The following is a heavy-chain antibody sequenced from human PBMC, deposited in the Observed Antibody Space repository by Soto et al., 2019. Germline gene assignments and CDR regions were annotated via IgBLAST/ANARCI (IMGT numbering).Heavy chain of an antibody. CDR1: GFFISSGNY. CDR3: ARARWYDAFDV. Sequence: TSETLSLTCAVSGFFISSGNYWGWIRKPPGKGLEWIGSIFHGGNTYYNPSLKSRVTISVDMSKNQFSLKLNSVTAADTAVYYYARARWYDAFDVWGQGTVVTVS. CDR2: IFHGGNT. J-gene: IGHJ3*01. D-gene: IGHD2-15*01. V-gene: IGHV4-38-2*01.